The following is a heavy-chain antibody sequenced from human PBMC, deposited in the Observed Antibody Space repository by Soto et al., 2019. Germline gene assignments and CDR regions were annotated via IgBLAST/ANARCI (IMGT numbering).Heavy chain of an antibody. D-gene: IGHD2-15*01. J-gene: IGHJ3*02. V-gene: IGHV3-30*03. Sequence: GGSLRLSCAASGFTFSSYSMNWVRQAPGKGLEWVALISYDGNLEIFTDSVKGQFTISRDISKNTMYLQLNSLRTEDTAVYYCARDTCSGACDAFDIWGQGTVVTVSS. CDR2: ISYDGNLE. CDR3: ARDTCSGACDAFDI. CDR1: GFTFSSYS.